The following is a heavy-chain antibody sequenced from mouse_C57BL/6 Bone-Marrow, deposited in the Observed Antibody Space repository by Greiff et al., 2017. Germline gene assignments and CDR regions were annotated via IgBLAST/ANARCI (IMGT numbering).Heavy chain of an antibody. CDR1: GYTFTSYW. D-gene: IGHD1-1*01. CDR3: ARRKVYYGSSAWFAY. V-gene: IGHV1-55*01. Sequence: QVQLQQPGAELVKPGASVKMSCKASGYTFTSYWITWVKQRPGQGLEWIGDIYPGSGSTNYNEKFKSKATLTVDKSSSTAYMQLSSLTSEDSAVYYCARRKVYYGSSAWFAYWGQGTLVTVSA. CDR2: IYPGSGST. J-gene: IGHJ3*01.